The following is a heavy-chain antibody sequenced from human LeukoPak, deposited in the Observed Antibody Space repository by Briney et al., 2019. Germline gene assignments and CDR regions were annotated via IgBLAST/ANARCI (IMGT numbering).Heavy chain of an antibody. V-gene: IGHV4-34*01. CDR1: GGSFSGYY. J-gene: IGHJ4*02. CDR2: INHSGST. D-gene: IGHD3-3*01. CDR3: AGRITIFGVAVRDFDY. Sequence: SETLSLTCAVYGGSFSGYYWSWIRQPPGKGLEWIGEINHSGSTNYNPSLKSRVTIPVDTSKNQFSLKLSSVTAADTAVYYCAGRITIFGVAVRDFDYWGQGTLVTVSS.